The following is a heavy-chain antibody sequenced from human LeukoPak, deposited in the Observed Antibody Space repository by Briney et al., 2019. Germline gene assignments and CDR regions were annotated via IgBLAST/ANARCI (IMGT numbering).Heavy chain of an antibody. V-gene: IGHV3-9*01. CDR1: GFTFSNYS. Sequence: GGSLRLSCAGSGFTFSNYSINWVRQAPGKGLEWVSGISWNSGSIGYADSVKGRFTISGDNAKNSLYLQMSSLRAEDTALYYCAKDIGDSSSDAFDIWGQGTMVTVSS. CDR3: AKDIGDSSSDAFDI. CDR2: ISWNSGSI. J-gene: IGHJ3*02. D-gene: IGHD6-6*01.